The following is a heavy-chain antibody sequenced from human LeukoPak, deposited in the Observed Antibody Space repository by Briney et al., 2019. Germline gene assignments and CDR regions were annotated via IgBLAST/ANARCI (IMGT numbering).Heavy chain of an antibody. CDR1: GFTFSSYG. J-gene: IGHJ4*02. D-gene: IGHD3-10*01. CDR2: IWYDGSNK. Sequence: GGSLRLSCAASGFTFSSYGMHWVRQAPGKGLEWVAFIWYDGSNKYYADSVKGRFTISRDNSKNTLYLQMNSLRAEDTAVYYCARDYYGSGSYALDYWGQGTLVTVSS. V-gene: IGHV3-33*01. CDR3: ARDYYGSGSYALDY.